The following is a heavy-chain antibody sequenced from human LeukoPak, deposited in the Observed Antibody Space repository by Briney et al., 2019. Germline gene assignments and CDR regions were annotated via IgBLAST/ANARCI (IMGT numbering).Heavy chain of an antibody. V-gene: IGHV3-23*01. Sequence: PGGSLRLSCAASGFTFSSYAMSWVRQAPGKGLEWVSAISGSGGSTYYADSVKGRFTISRDNSKSTLYLQMNSLRAEDTAVYYCAKDRGYYDSSGYSSFFDYWGQGTLVTVSS. J-gene: IGHJ4*02. CDR3: AKDRGYYDSSGYSSFFDY. CDR2: ISGSGGST. CDR1: GFTFSSYA. D-gene: IGHD3-22*01.